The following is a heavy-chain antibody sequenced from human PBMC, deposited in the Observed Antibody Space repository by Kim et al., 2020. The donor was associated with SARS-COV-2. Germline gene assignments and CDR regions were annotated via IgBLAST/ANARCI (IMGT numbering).Heavy chain of an antibody. CDR2: GGST. D-gene: IGHD6-13*01. Sequence: GGSTYYADSVKGRFTISRDNSKNTLYLQMNSLRAEDTAVYYCAKEYSSSHWGQGTLVTVSS. V-gene: IGHV3-23*01. CDR3: AKEYSSSH. J-gene: IGHJ4*02.